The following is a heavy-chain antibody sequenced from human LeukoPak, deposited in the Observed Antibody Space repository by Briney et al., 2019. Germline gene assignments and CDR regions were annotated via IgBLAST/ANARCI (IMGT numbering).Heavy chain of an antibody. D-gene: IGHD6-6*01. CDR2: IYYSGST. CDR1: GGSISSYY. J-gene: IGHJ4*02. CDR3: ARGLIAAPGLLSY. V-gene: IGHV4-59*01. Sequence: SETLSLTCTVSGGSISSYYWSWIRQPPGKGLEWIGYIYYSGSTNYNPSLKRRVTISVDTSKNQFSLKLSSVTAADTAVYYCARGLIAAPGLLSYWGQGTLVTVSS.